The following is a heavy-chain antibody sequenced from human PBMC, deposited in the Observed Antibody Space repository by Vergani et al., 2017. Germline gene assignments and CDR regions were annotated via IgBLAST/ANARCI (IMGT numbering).Heavy chain of an antibody. J-gene: IGHJ4*02. Sequence: VQLVESGGGLVKPGGSLRLSCAASGFTFSNFGMHWIRPAPGKGLEWLAYIGKDGINTRYRDAVKGRFTVSRDNSKDILYLQMDSLRSEDTALYYCAKYLRDSTDGLPDSWGPGTLVIVSS. CDR2: IGKDGINT. D-gene: IGHD2-21*02. CDR3: AKYLRDSTDGLPDS. CDR1: GFTFSNFG. V-gene: IGHV3-30*02.